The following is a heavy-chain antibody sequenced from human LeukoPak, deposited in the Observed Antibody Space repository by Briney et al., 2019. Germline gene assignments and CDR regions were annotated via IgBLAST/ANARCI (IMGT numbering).Heavy chain of an antibody. CDR1: GGSISSGSYY. CDR2: IYTSGST. V-gene: IGHV4-61*02. Sequence: SETLSLTCTVSGGSISSGSYYWSWIRQPAGKGLEWIGRIYTSGSTNYNPSLKSRVTISVDTSKNQFSLKLSSVTSADTAVYYCAREFDYWGQGTLVTVSS. J-gene: IGHJ4*02. CDR3: AREFDY.